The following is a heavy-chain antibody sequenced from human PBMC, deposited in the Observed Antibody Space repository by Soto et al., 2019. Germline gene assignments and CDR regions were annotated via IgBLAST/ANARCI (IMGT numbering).Heavy chain of an antibody. CDR2: ISSDGRNT. CDR3: IKASTVTGVGGYR. Sequence: EVQLVESGGGLVQPGGSLRLSCAASGFAFSSYWMQWVRQVPGKGPVWVSRISSDGRNTTYADPVKGRLTISRDNAKNTLHLQMTSLPADATPVYYCIKASTVTGVGGYRWGQGTLVTVSS. D-gene: IGHD6-19*01. CDR1: GFAFSSYW. J-gene: IGHJ5*02. V-gene: IGHV3-74*03.